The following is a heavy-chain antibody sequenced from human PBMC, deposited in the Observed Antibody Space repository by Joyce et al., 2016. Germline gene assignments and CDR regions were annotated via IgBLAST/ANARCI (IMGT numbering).Heavy chain of an antibody. Sequence: EVRLVQSGAEVKKPGESLKISCKASGYNFNVYWIGWVRQMPGKGLEWMGIVLPGDSDTRYGPSLQGQVSMSVDKSISTAFLQWSSLKASDTAIYYCARGIAARAFGRTDAFDIWGQGTMVTVSS. CDR3: ARGIAARAFGRTDAFDI. V-gene: IGHV5-51*01. CDR1: GYNFNVYW. J-gene: IGHJ3*02. CDR2: VLPGDSDT. D-gene: IGHD6-6*01.